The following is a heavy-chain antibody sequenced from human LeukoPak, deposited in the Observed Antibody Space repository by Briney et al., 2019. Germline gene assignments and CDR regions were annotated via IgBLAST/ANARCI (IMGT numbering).Heavy chain of an antibody. J-gene: IGHJ1*01. CDR2: ISYDGSNK. D-gene: IGHD3-10*01. V-gene: IGHV3-30*18. CDR1: GFTFSSYG. Sequence: PGGSLRLSCAASGFTFSSYGMHWVRQAPGKGLEWVAVISYDGSNKYYADSVKGRFTISRDNSRNTLSLQMNSLRPEDTAVYYCAKDLLYYGPGTYYNAAEYFQFWGQGTQVTVSS. CDR3: AKDLLYYGPGTYYNAAEYFQF.